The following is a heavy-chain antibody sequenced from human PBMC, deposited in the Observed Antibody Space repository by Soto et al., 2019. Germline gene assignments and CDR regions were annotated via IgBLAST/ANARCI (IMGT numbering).Heavy chain of an antibody. Sequence: GGSLRLSCAASGFTFSSYAMSWARQVPGKGLEWVSAISGSGGSTYYADSVKGRFTISRDNSKNTLYLQMNSLRAEDTAVYYCAKMYYYDSSGYYFGAFDIWGQGTMVTVSS. D-gene: IGHD3-22*01. V-gene: IGHV3-23*01. CDR3: AKMYYYDSSGYYFGAFDI. CDR1: GFTFSSYA. CDR2: ISGSGGST. J-gene: IGHJ3*02.